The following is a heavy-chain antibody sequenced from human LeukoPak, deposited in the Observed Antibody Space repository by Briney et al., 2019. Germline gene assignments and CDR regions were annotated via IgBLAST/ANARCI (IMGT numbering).Heavy chain of an antibody. CDR3: ARDRNLAGTYYFDY. J-gene: IGHJ4*02. D-gene: IGHD6-13*01. CDR2: IYSRGDT. Sequence: GGSLRLSCAASEFIVSINYMTWVRQAPGKGLEWVSLIYSRGDTKYADSVKGRFTISRDNAKNSLYLQMNSLRAEDTALYYCARDRNLAGTYYFDYWGQGTLVTVSS. V-gene: IGHV3-53*01. CDR1: EFIVSINY.